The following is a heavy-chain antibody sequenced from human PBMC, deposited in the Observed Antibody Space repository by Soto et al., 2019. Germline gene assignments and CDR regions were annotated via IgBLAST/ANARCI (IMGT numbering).Heavy chain of an antibody. Sequence: GASVKVSCKASGYTFTRYYMHWVRRAPGQGLEWMGIINPSGGSTSYAQKFQGRVTMTRDTSTSTVYMELSSLRSEDTAVYYCARESMSAREVDPYWGQGTLVTVPS. CDR3: ARESMSAREVDPY. CDR1: GYTFTRYY. J-gene: IGHJ4*02. V-gene: IGHV1-46*01. CDR2: INPSGGST. D-gene: IGHD1-26*01.